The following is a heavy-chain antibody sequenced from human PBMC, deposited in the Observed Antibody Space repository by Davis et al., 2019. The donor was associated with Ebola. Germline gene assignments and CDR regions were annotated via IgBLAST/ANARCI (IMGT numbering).Heavy chain of an antibody. CDR3: ARGLWDYYGSGLPKYFDN. Sequence: GESLKISCAASGFTVSSNYMSWVRQAPGKGLEWVSVIYSGGSTYYADSVKGRFTISRDNSQNTLYLQMNSLGPDDTALYYCARGLWDYYGSGLPKYFDNWGQGTLVTVSS. J-gene: IGHJ4*02. CDR1: GFTVSSNY. D-gene: IGHD3-10*01. CDR2: IYSGGST. V-gene: IGHV3-53*05.